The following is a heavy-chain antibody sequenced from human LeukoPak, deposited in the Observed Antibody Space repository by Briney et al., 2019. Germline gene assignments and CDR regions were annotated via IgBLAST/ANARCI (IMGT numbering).Heavy chain of an antibody. CDR2: IYHSGST. CDR3: ARGEMATIEDAFDI. V-gene: IGHV4-38-2*02. CDR1: GYSISSGYY. J-gene: IGHJ3*02. D-gene: IGHD5-24*01. Sequence: SETLSLTCTVSGYSISSGYYWGWIRQPPGKGLEWIGSIYHSGSTYYNPSLKSRVTISVDTSKNQFSLKLSSVTAADTAVYYCARGEMATIEDAFDIWGQGTMVTVSS.